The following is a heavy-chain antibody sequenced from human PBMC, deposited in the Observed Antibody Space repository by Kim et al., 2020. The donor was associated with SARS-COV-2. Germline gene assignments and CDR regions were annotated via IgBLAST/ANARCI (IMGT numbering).Heavy chain of an antibody. V-gene: IGHV3-7*01. CDR3: ARGVWWELFLGMDV. D-gene: IGHD1-26*01. CDR1: GFTFSSYW. J-gene: IGHJ6*02. Sequence: GGSLRLSCAASGFTFSSYWMSWVRQAPGKGLEWVANIKQDGSEKYYEDSVKGRFTISRDNAKNSQYLQMNSLRAEDTAVYYCARGVWWELFLGMDVWGQGTTVTVSS. CDR2: IKQDGSEK.